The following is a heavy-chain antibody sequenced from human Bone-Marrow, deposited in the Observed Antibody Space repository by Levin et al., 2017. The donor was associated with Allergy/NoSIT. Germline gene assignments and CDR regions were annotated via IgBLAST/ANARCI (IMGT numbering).Heavy chain of an antibody. CDR3: ARNGGNIDYDDSSGYYVGLGY. CDR2: ISYDGSNK. Sequence: QTGGSLRLSCAASGFTFSSYAMHWVRQAPGKGLEWVAVISYDGSNKYYADSVKGRFTISRDNSKNTLYLQMNSLRAEDTAVYYCARNGGNIDYDDSSGYYVGLGYWGQGTLVTVSS. V-gene: IGHV3-30*04. J-gene: IGHJ4*02. CDR1: GFTFSSYA. D-gene: IGHD3-22*01.